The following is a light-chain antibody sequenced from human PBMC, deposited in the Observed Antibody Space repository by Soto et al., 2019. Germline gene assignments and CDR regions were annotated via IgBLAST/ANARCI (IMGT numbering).Light chain of an antibody. CDR2: DTS. J-gene: IGKJ1*01. V-gene: IGKV3-11*01. CDR3: QHYNSYSEA. CDR1: QSVSNY. Sequence: EIVLTQSPAALSLSPGERATLSCRASQSVSNYLAWYQQRPGQAPRLLIYDTSKRATGIPARFSGSGSGTDFTLTISSLEPEDFAVYYCQHYNSYSEAFGQGTKVELK.